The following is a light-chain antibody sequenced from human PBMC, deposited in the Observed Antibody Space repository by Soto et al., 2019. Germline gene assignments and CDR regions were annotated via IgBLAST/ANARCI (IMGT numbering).Light chain of an antibody. J-gene: IGKJ3*01. CDR2: GAS. CDR3: QQYGSSRFT. Sequence: EIVLTQSPGTLSLSPREKTTLSSRASQSISSSYLAWYQQKPGQAPRLLVYGASSRATGIPDRFSGSGSGTDFTLTISRLEPEDFAVYYCQQYGSSRFTFGPGXKVDIK. CDR1: QSISSSY. V-gene: IGKV3-20*01.